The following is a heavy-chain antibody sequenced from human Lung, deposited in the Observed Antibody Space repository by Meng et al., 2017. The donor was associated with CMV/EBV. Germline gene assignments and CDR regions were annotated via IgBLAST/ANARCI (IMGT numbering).Heavy chain of an antibody. J-gene: IGHJ4*02. Sequence: PLRESGPGLVRPSATLSLTCSVSGGSISSSTYYWAWIRQPPGKGLEWIGSLYDSGSTYYHPSLKSRVTISVDTSKTYFSLKLRSVTAADTAVYYCARDLEYWGQGTLVTVSS. CDR2: LYDSGST. V-gene: IGHV4-39*07. CDR1: GGSISSSTYY. CDR3: ARDLEY. D-gene: IGHD1-1*01.